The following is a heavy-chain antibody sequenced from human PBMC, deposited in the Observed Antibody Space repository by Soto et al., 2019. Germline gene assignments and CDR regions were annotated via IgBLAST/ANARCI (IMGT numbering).Heavy chain of an antibody. J-gene: IGHJ6*02. Sequence: GGSLRLSCAASGFTFSSYGMHWVRQAPGKGLEWVAVIWYDGSNKYYADSVKGRFTIPRDNSKNTLYLQMNSLRAEDTAVYYCARDQETPGLVGGNHYNYYYGMDVWGQGTTVTVSS. CDR3: ARDQETPGLVGGNHYNYYYGMDV. D-gene: IGHD2-15*01. CDR2: IWYDGSNK. V-gene: IGHV3-33*01. CDR1: GFTFSSYG.